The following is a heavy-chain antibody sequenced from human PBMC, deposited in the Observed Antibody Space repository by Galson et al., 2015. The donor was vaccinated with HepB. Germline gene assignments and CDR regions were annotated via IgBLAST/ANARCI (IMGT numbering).Heavy chain of an antibody. CDR3: VRQIAVAGGACFDY. J-gene: IGHJ4*02. CDR1: GLTFSDYY. D-gene: IGHD6-19*01. V-gene: IGHV3-11*01. CDR2: ISSSGSTI. Sequence: SLRLSCAASGLTFSDYYMSWIRQAPGKGLEWVSYISSSGSTIYYTDSVKGRFTVSRDDAKNSLYLQMNSLRADDTAVYYCVRQIAVAGGACFDYWGQGTLVTVSS.